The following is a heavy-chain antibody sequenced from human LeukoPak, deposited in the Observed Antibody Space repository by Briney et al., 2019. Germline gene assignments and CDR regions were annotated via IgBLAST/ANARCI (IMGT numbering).Heavy chain of an antibody. D-gene: IGHD6-13*01. V-gene: IGHV4-61*08. CDR3: ARRKGYSSSWNDAFDI. Sequence: SETLSLTCTVSGGSISSGGYYWSWIRQPPGKGLEWIGYIYYSGSTNYNPSLKSRVTISVDTSKNQFSLKLSSVTAADTAVYYCARRKGYSSSWNDAFDIWGQGTMVTVSS. J-gene: IGHJ3*02. CDR2: IYYSGST. CDR1: GGSISSGGYY.